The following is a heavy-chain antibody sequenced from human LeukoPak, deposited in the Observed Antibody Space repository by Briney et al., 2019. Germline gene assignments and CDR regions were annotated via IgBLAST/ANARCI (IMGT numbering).Heavy chain of an antibody. CDR1: GYSISSGYY. D-gene: IGHD6-13*01. CDR3: ARGRASSSWYRYWFDP. CDR2: IYHSGRT. V-gene: IGHV4-38-2*02. J-gene: IGHJ5*02. Sequence: KPSETLSLTCTVSGYSISSGYYWGWIRQPPGKGLEWIGSIYHSGRTYYNPSLKSRVTISVDTSKNQFSLKLSSVTAADTAVYYCARGRASSSWYRYWFDPWGQGTLVTVSS.